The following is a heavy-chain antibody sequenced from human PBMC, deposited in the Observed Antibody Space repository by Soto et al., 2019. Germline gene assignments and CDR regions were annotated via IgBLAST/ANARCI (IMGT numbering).Heavy chain of an antibody. J-gene: IGHJ4*02. CDR3: ARGGVSTRTFDY. D-gene: IGHD3-3*01. Sequence: GESLEISCKGSGYNFAGYWIAWVRQMPGKGLELMGIIYPSDSDTRYRSSFQGQVIISADKSISSAYLQWSSLRASDTAMYYCARGGVSTRTFDYWGQGTPVTVSS. V-gene: IGHV5-51*01. CDR2: IYPSDSDT. CDR1: GYNFAGYW.